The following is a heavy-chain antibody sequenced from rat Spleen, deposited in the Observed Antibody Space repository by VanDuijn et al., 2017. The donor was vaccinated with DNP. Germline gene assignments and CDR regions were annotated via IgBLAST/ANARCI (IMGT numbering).Heavy chain of an antibody. CDR3: ARHRTISPYYYDMDA. CDR1: GFTFSSFP. Sequence: EVQLIESGGGLVQPGRSMKLSYAVSGFTFSSFPMAWVRQAPTKGLEWVASITYDSSHTYYRDSVKGRFTISRDNAQSTLYLQMDSLRSEDTATYYCARHRTISPYYYDMDAWGQGASVTVSS. V-gene: IGHV5-46*01. J-gene: IGHJ4*01. CDR2: ITYDSSHT. D-gene: IGHD1-5*01.